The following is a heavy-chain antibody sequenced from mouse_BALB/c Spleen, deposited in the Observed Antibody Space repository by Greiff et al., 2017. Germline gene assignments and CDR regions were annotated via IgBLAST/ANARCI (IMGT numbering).Heavy chain of an antibody. J-gene: IGHJ4*01. CDR1: GFTFSSFG. D-gene: IGHD2-14*01. CDR3: ARSDYRYDNAMDD. V-gene: IGHV5-17*02. CDR2: ISSGSSTI. Sequence: EVQVVESGGGLVQPGGSRKLSCAASGFTFSSFGMHWVRQAPEKGLEWVAYISSGSSTIYYADTVKGRFTISRDNPKNTLFLQMTSLRSEDTAMYYCARSDYRYDNAMDDWGQGTSVTVSS.